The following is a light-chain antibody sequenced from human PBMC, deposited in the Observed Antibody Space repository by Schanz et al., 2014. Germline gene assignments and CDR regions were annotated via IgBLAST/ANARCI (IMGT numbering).Light chain of an antibody. J-gene: IGLJ2*01. Sequence: QSALTQPASVSGSPGQSITISCTGTSSDVGSYNLVSWYQQHPGKAPKLMIYEGSKRPSGVPDRFSGSKSGNTASLTISGLQAEDEADYYCSSYTSSSTSVVFGGGTKLTVL. CDR1: SSDVGSYNL. V-gene: IGLV2-14*02. CDR2: EGS. CDR3: SSYTSSSTSVV.